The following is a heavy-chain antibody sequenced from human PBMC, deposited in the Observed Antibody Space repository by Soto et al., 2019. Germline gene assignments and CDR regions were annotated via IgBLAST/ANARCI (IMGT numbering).Heavy chain of an antibody. D-gene: IGHD1-26*01. CDR1: GYTFTGYY. J-gene: IGHJ4*02. CDR3: AIPSIVGASFDY. V-gene: IGHV1-2*02. CDR2: INPNSGGT. Sequence: GASVKVSCKASGYTFTGYYMHWVRQAPGQGLEWMGWINPNSGGTNYAQKFQGRVTMTRDTSISTAYMELSRLRSDDTAVYYCAIPSIVGASFDYWRQGTLVTVSS.